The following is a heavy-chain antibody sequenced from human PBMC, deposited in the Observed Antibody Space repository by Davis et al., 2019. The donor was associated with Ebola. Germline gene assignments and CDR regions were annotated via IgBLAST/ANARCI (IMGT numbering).Heavy chain of an antibody. V-gene: IGHV1-69*05. CDR1: GSTFRSYA. Sequence: AASVKVSCKASGSTFRSYAISWVRQAPGQGLEWMGGVIPILGTANYAQKFQGRVTMTRDMSTSTVYMELSSLRSEDTAVYYCVRDGIVVVPAATKPNWFDPWGQGTLVTVSS. CDR2: VIPILGTA. CDR3: VRDGIVVVPAATKPNWFDP. D-gene: IGHD2-2*01. J-gene: IGHJ5*02.